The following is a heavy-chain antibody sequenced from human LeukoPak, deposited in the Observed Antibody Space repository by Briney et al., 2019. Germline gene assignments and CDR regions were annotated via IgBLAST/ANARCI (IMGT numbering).Heavy chain of an antibody. Sequence: ASVKVSCKASGYTFTSYGISWVRQAPGQGFGWLGWISAYNGNTNYAQKLQGRVTMTTDTSTSTAYMELRSLRSDDTAVYYCARMGYYDSSGYPFDYWGQGTLVTVSS. J-gene: IGHJ4*02. CDR2: ISAYNGNT. D-gene: IGHD3-22*01. V-gene: IGHV1-18*01. CDR1: GYTFTSYG. CDR3: ARMGYYDSSGYPFDY.